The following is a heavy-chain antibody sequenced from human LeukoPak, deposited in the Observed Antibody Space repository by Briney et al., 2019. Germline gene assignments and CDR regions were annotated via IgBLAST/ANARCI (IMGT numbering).Heavy chain of an antibody. Sequence: ASVKVSCKASGYTFTSYAMNWVRQAPGQGFEWMGWINTNTGNPTYAQGFIGRFVFSLDTSISTAYLQISSLKAEDTAVYYCARARTEVGATVLDYWGQGTLVTVSS. V-gene: IGHV7-4-1*02. D-gene: IGHD1-26*01. CDR3: ARARTEVGATVLDY. CDR1: GYTFTSYA. CDR2: INTNTGNP. J-gene: IGHJ4*02.